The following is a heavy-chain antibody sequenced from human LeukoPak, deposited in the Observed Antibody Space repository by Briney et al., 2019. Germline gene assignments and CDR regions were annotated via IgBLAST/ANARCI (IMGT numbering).Heavy chain of an antibody. CDR3: ARDPRSSSWYQGLTNWFDP. V-gene: IGHV4-34*01. Sequence: SETLSLTCAVYGGSFSGYYWSWIRQPPGKGLEWIGEINHSGSTNYNPSLKSRVTISVDTSKNQFSLKLSSVTAADTAVYYCARDPRSSSWYQGLTNWFDPWGQGTLVTVSS. D-gene: IGHD6-13*01. J-gene: IGHJ5*02. CDR1: GGSFSGYY. CDR2: INHSGST.